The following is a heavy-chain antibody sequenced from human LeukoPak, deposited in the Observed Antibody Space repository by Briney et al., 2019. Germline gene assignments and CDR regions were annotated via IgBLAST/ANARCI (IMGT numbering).Heavy chain of an antibody. J-gene: IGHJ5*02. Sequence: SETLSLTCAVSGYSISSGYYWGWIRQPPGKGLEWIGSIYHSGSTYYNPSLKSRVSISVDTSKNQFSLKLSSVTAADTAVYYCARAAFIVAAGTIRPWGQGTLVTVSS. CDR2: IYHSGST. D-gene: IGHD6-13*01. CDR3: ARAAFIVAAGTIRP. CDR1: GYSISSGYY. V-gene: IGHV4-38-2*01.